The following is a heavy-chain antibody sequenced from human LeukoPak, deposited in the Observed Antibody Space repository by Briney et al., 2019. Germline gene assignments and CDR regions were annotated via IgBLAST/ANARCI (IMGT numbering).Heavy chain of an antibody. CDR2: ISGSGGST. D-gene: IGHD5-24*01. J-gene: IGHJ4*02. CDR3: AKDRWLQLLDY. Sequence: HAWSLSLSRPASLFTHISYARSGLRPTPGTGRIWVSAISGSGGSTYYADSVKGRFTISRDNSKNTLYLQMNSLRAEDTAVYYCAKDRWLQLLDYWGQGTLVTVSS. V-gene: IGHV3-23*01. CDR1: LFTHISYA.